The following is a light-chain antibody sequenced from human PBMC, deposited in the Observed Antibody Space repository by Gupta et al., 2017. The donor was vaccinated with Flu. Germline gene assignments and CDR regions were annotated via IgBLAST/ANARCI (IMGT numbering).Light chain of an antibody. Sequence: EIVMTQSPAPRSVSPGERATLSCRASQSVSSNLAWYQQKPGQSPRLLLNGASTRATGIPARFSGGGSGTKFTLTISSQQSEDFAVYYCQQYSNWPPVTFGGGTKVEIK. CDR1: QSVSSN. CDR3: QQYSNWPPVT. J-gene: IGKJ4*01. V-gene: IGKV3D-15*01. CDR2: GAS.